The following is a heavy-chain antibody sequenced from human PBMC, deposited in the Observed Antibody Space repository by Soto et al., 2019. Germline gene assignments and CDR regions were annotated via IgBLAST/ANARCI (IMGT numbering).Heavy chain of an antibody. J-gene: IGHJ4*02. Sequence: GGSLRLSCAASGFTFSSYGMHWVRQAPGKGLEWVAVIWYDGSNKYYADSVKGRFTISRDNSKNTLYLQMNSLRAEDTAVYYCARDRGGGKYYFDYWGQGTLVTVSS. CDR2: IWYDGSNK. D-gene: IGHD3-10*01. CDR1: GFTFSSYG. V-gene: IGHV3-33*01. CDR3: ARDRGGGKYYFDY.